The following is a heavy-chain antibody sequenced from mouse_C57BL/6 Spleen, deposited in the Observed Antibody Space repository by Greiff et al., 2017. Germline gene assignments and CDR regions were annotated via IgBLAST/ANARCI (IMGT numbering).Heavy chain of an antibody. Sequence: EVQLQQSGAELVRPGASVKLSCTASGFNIKDDYMHWVKQRPEQGLEWIGWIDPENGDTEYASKFQGKATITADTSSNTAYLQLSSLTSEDTAVYYCTLTTVVASYWYFDVWGTGTTVTVSS. D-gene: IGHD1-1*01. J-gene: IGHJ1*03. V-gene: IGHV14-4*01. CDR3: TLTTVVASYWYFDV. CDR2: IDPENGDT. CDR1: GFNIKDDY.